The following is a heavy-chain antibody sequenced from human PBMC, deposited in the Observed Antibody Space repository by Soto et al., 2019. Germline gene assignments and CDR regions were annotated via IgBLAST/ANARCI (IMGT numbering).Heavy chain of an antibody. Sequence: TLTSYYMHWVRQAPGQGLEWMGILNPSGGSTSYAQKFQGRVTMTMDTSTSTAYMEMRSLRSEDTAVYYCARPIEAAATSLSHGMDVWAQGTTVTACS. CDR1: TLTSYY. V-gene: IGHV1-46*01. D-gene: IGHD6-13*01. CDR3: ARPIEAAATSLSHGMDV. J-gene: IGHJ6*02. CDR2: LNPSGGST.